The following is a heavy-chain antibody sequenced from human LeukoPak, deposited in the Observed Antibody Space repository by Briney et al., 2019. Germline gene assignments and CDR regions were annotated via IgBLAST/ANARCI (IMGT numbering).Heavy chain of an antibody. J-gene: IGHJ5*02. V-gene: IGHV3-7*04. CDR1: GFXFSSFW. CDR2: IKEDGSKQ. Sequence: GGSLRLSCAASGFXFSSFWISWVRQAPGKGLEWVAHIKEDGSKQSYVDSVKGRFTISRDNAKNSVYLQMNSLRAEDTAVYYCARVVTWFDPWGQGSLVTVSS. CDR3: ARVVTWFDP.